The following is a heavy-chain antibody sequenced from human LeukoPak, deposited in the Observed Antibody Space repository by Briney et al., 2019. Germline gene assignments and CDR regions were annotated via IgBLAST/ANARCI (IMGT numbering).Heavy chain of an antibody. CDR3: ASGDYYDSSEGY. CDR2: INHSGST. J-gene: IGHJ4*02. Sequence: SETLSLTRAVYGGSFSGYYWSWIRQPPGKGLEWIGEINHSGSTNYNPSLKSRVTISVDTSKNQFSLKLSSVTAADTAVYYCASGDYYDSSEGYWGQGTLVTVSS. D-gene: IGHD3-22*01. V-gene: IGHV4-34*01. CDR1: GGSFSGYY.